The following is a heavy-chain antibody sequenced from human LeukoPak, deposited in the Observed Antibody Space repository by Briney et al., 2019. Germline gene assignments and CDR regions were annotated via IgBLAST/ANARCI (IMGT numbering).Heavy chain of an antibody. CDR3: ATFSVGWFDP. CDR1: GYSFTSYW. J-gene: IGHJ5*02. D-gene: IGHD3-16*01. CDR2: IYPGDSDT. Sequence: GESLQISCQGSGYSFTSYWIGWVRPVPGKGLEWMGSIYPGDSDTRYSPSFEGQVTISADKSISTAYLQWSSLKASDTAMYYCATFSVGWFDPWGQGTLVTVSS. V-gene: IGHV5-51*01.